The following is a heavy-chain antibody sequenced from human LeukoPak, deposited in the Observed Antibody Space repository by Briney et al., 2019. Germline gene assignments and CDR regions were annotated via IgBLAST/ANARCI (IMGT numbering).Heavy chain of an antibody. Sequence: ASVKVSCKVSGYTPTELSMHWVRQAPGKGLEWMGGFDPEDGETIYAQKFQGRVTMTEDTSTDTAYMELSSLRSEDTAVYYCATNLPYYYDSSGYYYDEYFQHWGQGTLVTVSS. CDR1: GYTPTELS. J-gene: IGHJ1*01. CDR2: FDPEDGET. D-gene: IGHD3-22*01. CDR3: ATNLPYYYDSSGYYYDEYFQH. V-gene: IGHV1-24*01.